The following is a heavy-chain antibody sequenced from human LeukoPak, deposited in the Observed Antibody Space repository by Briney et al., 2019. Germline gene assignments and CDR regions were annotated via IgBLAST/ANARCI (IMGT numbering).Heavy chain of an antibody. V-gene: IGHV3-21*01. D-gene: IGHD3-9*01. CDR1: GFTFSSYS. J-gene: IGHJ4*02. Sequence: GGSLRLSCAASGFTFSSYSMNWVRQAPGKGLEWVSSISSSSSYIYYADSVKGRFTISRDNAKNSLYLQMNSLRAEDTAVYYCARDYDILTQGNYFDYWGQGTLVTVSS. CDR2: ISSSSSYI. CDR3: ARDYDILTQGNYFDY.